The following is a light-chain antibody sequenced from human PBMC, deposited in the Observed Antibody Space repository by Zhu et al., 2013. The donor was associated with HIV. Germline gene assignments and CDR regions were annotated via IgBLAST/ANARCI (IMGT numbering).Light chain of an antibody. J-gene: IGKJ1*01. CDR2: GVS. Sequence: AIRMTQSPSSLSASTGDRVTITCRASQGISSYLAWYQQKPGKAPKLLIYGVSTLQSGVPSRFSGSGSGTEFSLTISCLQSEDFATYYCHQYNSYSPWTFGQGTKVEIK. CDR1: QGISSY. CDR3: HQYNSYSPWT. V-gene: IGKV1-8*01.